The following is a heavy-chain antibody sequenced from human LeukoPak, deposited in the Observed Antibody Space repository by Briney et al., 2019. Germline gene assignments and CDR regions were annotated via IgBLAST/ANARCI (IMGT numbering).Heavy chain of an antibody. J-gene: IGHJ4*02. V-gene: IGHV3-15*01. CDR2: IKSKTDDGTT. D-gene: IGHD3-16*01. CDR3: AYLFFDY. CDR1: GFTFSNAW. Sequence: GGSLRPSCAASGFTFSNAWMTWVRQAPGKGLEWVGRIKSKTDDGTTDYAAPVKGRFTISRDDSKNTLYLQMNSLKTEDTAVCYCAYLFFDYWGQGALVTVSS.